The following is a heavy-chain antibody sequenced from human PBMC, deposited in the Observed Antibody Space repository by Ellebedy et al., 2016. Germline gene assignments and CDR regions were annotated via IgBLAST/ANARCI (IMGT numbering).Heavy chain of an antibody. CDR2: IIPILGIA. D-gene: IGHD2-15*01. CDR3: ARDGGDIVVVVAATTPYYYYGMDV. CDR1: GGTFSSYA. V-gene: IGHV1-69*04. Sequence: ASVKVSCKASGGTFSSYAISWVRQAPGQGLEWMGRIIPILGIANYAQKFQGRVTITADKSTSTAYMELSSLRSEDTAVYYCARDGGDIVVVVAATTPYYYYGMDVWGQGTTVTVSS. J-gene: IGHJ6*02.